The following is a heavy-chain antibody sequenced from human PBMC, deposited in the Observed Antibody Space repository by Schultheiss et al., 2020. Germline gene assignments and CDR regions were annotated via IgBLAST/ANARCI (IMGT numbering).Heavy chain of an antibody. CDR3: ARRRITIFGVVISYCDY. D-gene: IGHD3-3*01. CDR2: IYYSGST. CDR1: GGSISSGDYY. J-gene: IGHJ4*02. Sequence: SETLSLTCTVSGGSISSGDYYWSWIRQPPGKGLEWIGYIYYSGSTYYNPSLKSRVTISVDTSKNQFSLKLSSVTAADTAVYYCARRRITIFGVVISYCDYWGQGHLVTVSS. V-gene: IGHV4-30-4*01.